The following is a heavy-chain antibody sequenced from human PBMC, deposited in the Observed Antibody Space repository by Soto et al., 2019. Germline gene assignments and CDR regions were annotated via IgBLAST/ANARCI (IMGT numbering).Heavy chain of an antibody. D-gene: IGHD1-26*01. J-gene: IGHJ4*02. CDR1: GGSVSSASYY. V-gene: IGHV4-61*01. CDR3: VRVPGGLYRGSDY. CDR2: IDYTGGT. Sequence: SETLSLTCAVSGGSVSSASYYWTWIRQPPGRGLDWIGYIDYTGGTDSNPSLKSRVTISLDRSRNQFYLNLKSVTAADTAVYYCVRVPGGLYRGSDYWGQGTLVTVSS.